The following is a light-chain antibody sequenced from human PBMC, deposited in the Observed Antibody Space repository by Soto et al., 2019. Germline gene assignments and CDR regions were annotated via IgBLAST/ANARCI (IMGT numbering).Light chain of an antibody. CDR3: VSYTSSTNYV. CDR1: SSDVGGSNF. Sequence: QSALTQPASVSDSPGQSITISCTGTSSDVGGSNFVSWYQQHPGKPPKLIIYDVANRPSGVSNRFSGSKSGSTASLIISRLQTEDEADYYCVSYTSSTNYVFGSGTKV. CDR2: DVA. V-gene: IGLV2-14*03. J-gene: IGLJ1*01.